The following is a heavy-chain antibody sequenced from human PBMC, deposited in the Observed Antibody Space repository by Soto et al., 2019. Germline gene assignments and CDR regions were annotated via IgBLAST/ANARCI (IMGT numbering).Heavy chain of an antibody. J-gene: IGHJ4*02. Sequence: QVQLQESGPGLVKPSETLSLTCTVSGGSISSYYWSWIRQPPGKGLEWIGYIYYSGSTNYNPSLMERVTISVDTSKTQFSLKLSSVTAADTAVYYSAIRYGYSFDYWGQGTLVTVSS. CDR1: GGSISSYY. CDR3: AIRYGYSFDY. V-gene: IGHV4-59*08. CDR2: IYYSGST. D-gene: IGHD1-1*01.